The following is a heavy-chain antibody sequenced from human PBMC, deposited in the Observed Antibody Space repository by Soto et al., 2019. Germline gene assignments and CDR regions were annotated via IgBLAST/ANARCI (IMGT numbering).Heavy chain of an antibody. CDR2: INHSGST. J-gene: IGHJ6*02. D-gene: IGHD6-13*01. V-gene: IGHV4-34*01. Sequence: SETLSLTCAVYGGSFSGYYWSWIRQSPGKGLEWIGEINHSGSTNYNPSLKSRVTISVDTSKNQFSLKLSSASAADTAVYFCARRRARQQLVQRYYNGMDVWGQGTTVTVS. CDR1: GGSFSGYY. CDR3: ARRRARQQLVQRYYNGMDV.